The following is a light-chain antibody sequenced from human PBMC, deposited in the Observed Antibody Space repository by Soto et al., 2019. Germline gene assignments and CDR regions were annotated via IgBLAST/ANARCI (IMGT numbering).Light chain of an antibody. CDR2: DVS. CDR3: SSYTSSSTL. Sequence: QSVLTQPASVSGSPGQSITISCTGTSSDVGDYNHVSWYQQHPGKAPKLMLYDVSNRPSGISNRFSGSKSGNTASLTISGLQAEDEADYYCSSYTSSSTLFGTGTKVTVL. J-gene: IGLJ1*01. V-gene: IGLV2-14*01. CDR1: SSDVGDYNH.